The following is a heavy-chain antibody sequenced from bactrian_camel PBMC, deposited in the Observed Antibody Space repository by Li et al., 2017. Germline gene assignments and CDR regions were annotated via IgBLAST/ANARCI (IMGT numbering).Heavy chain of an antibody. D-gene: IGHD1*01. V-gene: IGHV3S53*01. CDR3: AADSRWVCYSASWSEYHY. CDR1: GFTYSGVC. J-gene: IGHJ4*01. CDR2: IDREGIA. Sequence: HVQLVESGGDLVRPEGSLRLSCAASGFTYSGVCMGWFRQAPGKQHEGVAAIDREGIARYADSVKGRFTISKDNAKNTLYLQMNSLKPEDTAMYYCAADSRWVCYSASWSEYHYWGQGTQVTVS.